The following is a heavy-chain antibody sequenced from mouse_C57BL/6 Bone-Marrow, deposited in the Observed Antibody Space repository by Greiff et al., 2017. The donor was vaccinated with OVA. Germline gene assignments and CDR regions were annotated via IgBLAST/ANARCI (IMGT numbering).Heavy chain of an antibody. CDR3: AREITTEYFDV. J-gene: IGHJ1*03. D-gene: IGHD1-1*01. Sequence: ESGPGLVKPSQSLSPTCSVTGYSITSGYYWNWIRQFPGNKLEWMGYISYDGSNNYNPSLKNRISITRDTSKNQFFLKLNSVTTEDTATYYCAREITTEYFDVWGTGTTVTVSS. V-gene: IGHV3-6*01. CDR2: ISYDGSN. CDR1: GYSITSGYY.